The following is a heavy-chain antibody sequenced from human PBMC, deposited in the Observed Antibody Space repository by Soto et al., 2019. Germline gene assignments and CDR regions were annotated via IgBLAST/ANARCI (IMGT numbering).Heavy chain of an antibody. CDR3: ARDPHCSGGSCYLQGFDY. J-gene: IGHJ4*02. V-gene: IGHV1-8*01. CDR2: MNPNSGNT. CDR1: GYTFTSYD. D-gene: IGHD2-15*01. Sequence: ASVKVSCKASGYTFTSYDINWVRQATGQGLEWMGWMNPNSGNTGYAQKFQGRVTMTRNTSISTAYMELSSLRSEDTAVYYCARDPHCSGGSCYLQGFDYWGQGTLVTVSS.